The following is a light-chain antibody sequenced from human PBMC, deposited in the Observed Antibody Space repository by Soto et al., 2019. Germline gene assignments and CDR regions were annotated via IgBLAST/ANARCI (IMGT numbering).Light chain of an antibody. J-gene: IGKJ1*01. CDR2: SAS. V-gene: IGKV3-15*01. CDR3: QQYNNWPRT. CDR1: QSVSSY. Sequence: EIVLTQSPGTLSLSPGYRATLYCRASQSVSSYLAWYQQKPGQSPRLLIYSASTRATGIPARFSGSGSGTEFTLTINSLQSEDFAVYYCQQYNNWPRTFGQGTKVDIK.